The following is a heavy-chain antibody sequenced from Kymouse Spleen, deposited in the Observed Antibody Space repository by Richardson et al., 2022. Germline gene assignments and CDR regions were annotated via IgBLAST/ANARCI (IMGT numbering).Heavy chain of an antibody. CDR3: AKEGNNWSNYYYYYGMDV. D-gene: IGHD1-20*01,IGHD1-7*01. CDR2: ISWNSGSI. Sequence: EVQLVESGGGLVQPGRSLRLSCAASGFTFDDYAMHWVRQAPGKGLEWVSGISWNSGSIGYADSVKGRFTISRDNAKNSLYLQMNSLRAEDTALYYCAKEGNNWSNYYYYYGMDVWGQGTTVTVSS. CDR1: GFTFDDYA. J-gene: IGHJ6*02. V-gene: IGHV3-9*01.